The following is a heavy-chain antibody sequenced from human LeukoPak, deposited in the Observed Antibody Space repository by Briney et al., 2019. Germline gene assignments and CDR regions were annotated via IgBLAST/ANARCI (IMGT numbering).Heavy chain of an antibody. V-gene: IGHV4-61*02. D-gene: IGHD3-3*01. Sequence: PSETLSLTCTVSGGSISSSSYYWSWIRQPAGKGLEWIGRIYTSGSTNYNPSLKSRVTISVDTSKNQFSLKLSSVTAADTAVYYCARSKYYDFXSGPXXFDIW. CDR3: ARSKYYDFXSGPXXFDI. CDR2: IYTSGST. CDR1: GGSISSSSYY. J-gene: IGHJ3*02.